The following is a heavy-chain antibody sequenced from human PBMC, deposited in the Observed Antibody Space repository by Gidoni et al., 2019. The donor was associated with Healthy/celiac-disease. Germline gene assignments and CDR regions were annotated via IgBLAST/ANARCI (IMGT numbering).Heavy chain of an antibody. CDR3: ARAPLKCSSTSCYAYYYYYMDV. CDR2: IIPIFGTA. CDR1: GGTFSSYA. D-gene: IGHD2-2*01. V-gene: IGHV1-69*01. Sequence: QVQLVQSGAEVKKPGSSVKVSCKASGGTFSSYAISWVRQAPGQGLEWMGGIIPIFGTANYAQKFQGRVTITADESTSTAYMELSSLRSEDTAVYYCARAPLKCSSTSCYAYYYYYMDVWGKGTTVTVSS. J-gene: IGHJ6*03.